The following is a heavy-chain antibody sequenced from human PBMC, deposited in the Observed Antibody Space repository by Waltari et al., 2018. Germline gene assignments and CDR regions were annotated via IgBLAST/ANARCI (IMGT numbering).Heavy chain of an antibody. D-gene: IGHD3-3*01. CDR2: INPNSGGK. CDR1: GYTFTGYY. Sequence: QVQLVQSGAEVKKPGASVKVSCKASGYTFTGYYMHWVRQAPGQGLEWMGGINPNSGGKNYAQKFQGRVTMTRDTSISTAYMELSRLRSDDTAVYYCARDFGGGPSSEWFDPWGQGTLVTVSS. CDR3: ARDFGGGPSSEWFDP. V-gene: IGHV1-2*02. J-gene: IGHJ5*02.